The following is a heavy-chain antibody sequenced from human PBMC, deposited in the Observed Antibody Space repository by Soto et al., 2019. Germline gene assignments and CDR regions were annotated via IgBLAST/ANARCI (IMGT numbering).Heavy chain of an antibody. V-gene: IGHV3-11*01. D-gene: IGHD4-17*01. CDR2: ISSSGSTI. CDR3: ASPTVTPHYGMDV. J-gene: IGHJ6*02. Sequence: QVQLVESGGGLVKPGGSLRLSGAASGFTLSDSYMSWIRQAPGKGLEWVSYISSSGSTIYYADSVKGRFTISRDNAKNSLYLQMNSLRAEDTAVYYCASPTVTPHYGMDVWGQGTTVTVSS. CDR1: GFTLSDSY.